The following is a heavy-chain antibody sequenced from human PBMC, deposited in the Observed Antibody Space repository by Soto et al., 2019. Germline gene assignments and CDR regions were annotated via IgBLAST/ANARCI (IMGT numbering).Heavy chain of an antibody. D-gene: IGHD1-26*01. CDR2: ISGSGSSV. Sequence: ESGGGLVRPGGSLRLSCAAPGFTFSHYVLSWVRQSPERGLEWVSSISGSGSSVYVADSVRGRFIISRDLSTNTVYLQMIGLGAEDTAVYYCAKVRASYFSASYFYYGLDVWGQGTTVTVSS. CDR3: AKVRASYFSASYFYYGLDV. V-gene: IGHV3-23*01. CDR1: GFTFSHYV. J-gene: IGHJ6*02.